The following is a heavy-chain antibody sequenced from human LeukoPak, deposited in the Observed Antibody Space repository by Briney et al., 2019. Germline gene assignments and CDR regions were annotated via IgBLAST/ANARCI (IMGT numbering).Heavy chain of an antibody. D-gene: IGHD3-16*01. CDR2: IIPIFGTA. Sequence: SVKVSCKASGGTFSSYAISWVRQAPGQGLEWMGGIIPIFGTANYAQKFQGRVTITADKSTSTAYMELSSLRSEDTAVYYCARSRFGDDAFDIWGQGTMVTVSS. CDR1: GGTFSSYA. J-gene: IGHJ3*02. V-gene: IGHV1-69*06. CDR3: ARSRFGDDAFDI.